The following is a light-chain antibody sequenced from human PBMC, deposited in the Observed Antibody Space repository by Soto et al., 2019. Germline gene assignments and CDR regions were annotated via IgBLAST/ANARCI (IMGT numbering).Light chain of an antibody. CDR1: QGIGSD. CDR2: PAS. Sequence: DIQLTQSPSFLSASVGDRVTITCRASQGIGSDLAWYRQKPGKAPEVLIYPASTLQSGVPSRFSGTGSGTEFTFTVSSLQPEDFATYYCQQVNRYPRTFGQGTKLEIK. V-gene: IGKV1-9*01. J-gene: IGKJ2*01. CDR3: QQVNRYPRT.